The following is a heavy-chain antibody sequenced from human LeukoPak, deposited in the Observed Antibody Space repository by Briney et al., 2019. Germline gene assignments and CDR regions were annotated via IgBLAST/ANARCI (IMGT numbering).Heavy chain of an antibody. Sequence: KTSETLSLTCTVSGGSISTGDYYWSWIRQPPGKGLEYIGYIYYSGSTYYNPSLKSRVTISVDTSKNQFSLKLSSVTAADTAVYYCAREVDYNWFDPWGQGTLVTVSS. CDR1: GGSISTGDYY. CDR3: AREVDYNWFDP. J-gene: IGHJ5*02. V-gene: IGHV4-30-4*02. CDR2: IYYSGST. D-gene: IGHD5-12*01.